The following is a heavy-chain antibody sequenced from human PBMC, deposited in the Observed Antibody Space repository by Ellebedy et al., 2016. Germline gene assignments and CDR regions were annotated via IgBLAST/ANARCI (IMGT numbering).Heavy chain of an antibody. CDR1: GFTFSSYA. V-gene: IGHV3-30*04. CDR2: ISYDGSNK. D-gene: IGHD2-15*01. CDR3: ARERGAAPVDY. J-gene: IGHJ4*02. Sequence: GGSLRLSXAASGFTFSSYAMHWVRQAPGKGLEWVAVISYDGSNKYYADSVKGRFTISRDNSKNTLYLQMNSLRAEDTAVYYCARERGAAPVDYWGQGTLVTVSS.